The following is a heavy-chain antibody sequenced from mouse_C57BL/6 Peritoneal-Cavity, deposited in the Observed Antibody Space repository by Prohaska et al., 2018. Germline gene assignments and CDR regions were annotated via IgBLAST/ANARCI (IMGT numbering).Heavy chain of an antibody. CDR3: SSPTVVAPGMDY. J-gene: IGHJ4*01. D-gene: IGHD1-1*01. Sequence: QVQLQQPGAELVKPGASVKLSCKASGYTFTSYWMHWVKQRPGQGLEWIGMIHPNSGSTNYNEKVKSKATLTVDKSSSTAYMQLSSLTSEDSAVYYLSSPTVVAPGMDYWGQGTSVTVSS. CDR1: GYTFTSYW. CDR2: IHPNSGST. V-gene: IGHV1-64*01.